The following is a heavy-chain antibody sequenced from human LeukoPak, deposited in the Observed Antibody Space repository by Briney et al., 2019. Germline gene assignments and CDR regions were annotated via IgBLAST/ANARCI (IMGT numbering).Heavy chain of an antibody. CDR3: ARDRPLGTGDVFDI. J-gene: IGHJ3*02. D-gene: IGHD1-14*01. Sequence: SETLSLTCTVSGGSISSDFWSWIRQSPGKGLEWIGYIHYSGSTNYYPSLKSRVTISVDTSKNQFSLRLSSVTAADTAVYYCARDRPLGTGDVFDIWGQGTMVTVSS. V-gene: IGHV4-59*01. CDR1: GGSISSDF. CDR2: IHYSGST.